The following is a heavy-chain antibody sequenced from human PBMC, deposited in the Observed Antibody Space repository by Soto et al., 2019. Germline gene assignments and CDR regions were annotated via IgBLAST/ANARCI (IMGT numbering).Heavy chain of an antibody. CDR3: AREGGYGIGDVYYFDY. J-gene: IGHJ4*02. Sequence: PSETLSLTCTVSGGSISSGGYYWSWIRQHPGKGLEWIGYIYYSGSTYYNPSLKSRVTISVDTSKNQFSLKLSSVTAADTAVYYCAREGGYGIGDVYYFDYWGQGTLVTVSS. CDR1: GGSISSGGYY. V-gene: IGHV4-31*03. CDR2: IYYSGST. D-gene: IGHD5-12*01.